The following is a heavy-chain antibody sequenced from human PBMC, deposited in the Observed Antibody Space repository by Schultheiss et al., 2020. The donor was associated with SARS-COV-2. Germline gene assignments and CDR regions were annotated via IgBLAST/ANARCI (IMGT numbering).Heavy chain of an antibody. Sequence: SETLSLPFMGEGGASRSYYWSWIRQPPGKGLEWIGEINHSGSTYYNPSLKSRVTISVDTSKNQFSLKLSSVTAADTAVYYCARGPPGGIAAAGGDDAFDIWGQGTMVT. CDR2: INHSGST. CDR1: GGASRSYY. V-gene: IGHV4-34*01. CDR3: ARGPPGGIAAAGGDDAFDI. J-gene: IGHJ3*02. D-gene: IGHD6-13*01.